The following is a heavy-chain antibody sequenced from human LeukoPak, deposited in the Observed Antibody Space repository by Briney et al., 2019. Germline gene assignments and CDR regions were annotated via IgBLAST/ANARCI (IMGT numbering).Heavy chain of an antibody. V-gene: IGHV4-30-2*01. CDR1: GGSISSGGYY. D-gene: IGHD3-10*01. Sequence: SETLSLTCTVSGGSISSGGYYWSWIRQPPGKGLEWIGYIYHSGSTYYNPSLKSRVTISVDTSKNQFSLKLSSVTAADTAVYYCARAPSAIPYYYGSGSRNHDAFDIWGQGTMVTVSS. J-gene: IGHJ3*02. CDR3: ARAPSAIPYYYGSGSRNHDAFDI. CDR2: IYHSGST.